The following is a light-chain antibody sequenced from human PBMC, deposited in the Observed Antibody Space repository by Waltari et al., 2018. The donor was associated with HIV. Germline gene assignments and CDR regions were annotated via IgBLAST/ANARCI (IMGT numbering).Light chain of an antibody. V-gene: IGKV3-20*01. CDR1: QGVRSY. J-gene: IGKJ1*01. CDR2: DAS. CDR3: QQYGSSQWT. Sequence: ENVLTQSPATLSLSPGERATLSCWASQGVRSYFAWYQQKPGQAPRLLIYDASNRATGISARFSGSGSGTDFTLTISRLEPEDFAVYYCQQYGSSQWTFGQGTKVEIK.